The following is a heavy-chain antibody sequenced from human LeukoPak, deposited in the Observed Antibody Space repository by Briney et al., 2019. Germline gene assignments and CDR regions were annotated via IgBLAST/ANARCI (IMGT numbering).Heavy chain of an antibody. Sequence: GGSLRLSCAASGFTFSSYGMHWVHQAPGKGLEWVAVISYDGSNKYYADSVKGRFTISRDNSKNTLYLQMNSLRAEDTAVYYCAKSRSSFYGDYPDAFDIWGQGTMVTVSS. J-gene: IGHJ3*02. CDR3: AKSRSSFYGDYPDAFDI. CDR1: GFTFSSYG. D-gene: IGHD4-17*01. CDR2: ISYDGSNK. V-gene: IGHV3-30*18.